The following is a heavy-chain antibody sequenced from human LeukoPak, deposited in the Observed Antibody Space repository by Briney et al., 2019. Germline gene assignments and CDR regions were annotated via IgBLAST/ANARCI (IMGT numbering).Heavy chain of an antibody. V-gene: IGHV3-21*04. CDR1: GFTFSSYS. D-gene: IGHD5-12*01. J-gene: IGHJ6*03. CDR3: AKGGYDLDYYMDV. Sequence: GGSLRLSCAASGFTFSSYSMNWVRQAPGKGLEWVSSISSSSSYIYYADSVKGRFTISRDNAKNSLYLQMNSLRGEDTALYYCAKGGYDLDYYMDVWGKGTTVTISS. CDR2: ISSSSSYI.